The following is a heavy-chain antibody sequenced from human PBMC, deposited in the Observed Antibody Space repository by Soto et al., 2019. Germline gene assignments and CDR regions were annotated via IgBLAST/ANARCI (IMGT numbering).Heavy chain of an antibody. CDR1: GFNFSSYA. J-gene: IGHJ4*02. CDR2: ISYDGSNK. CDR3: ARDLVSYREYDY. V-gene: IGHV3-30-3*01. D-gene: IGHD3-16*02. Sequence: QVQLVESGGGVVQPGMSLRLSCAASGFNFSSYAMHWVRQAPGKGLEWVAVISYDGSNKYYEDSVKGRFTISRENSKNTLYLQMNSLRAEDTAVYYCARDLVSYREYDYWGQGTLVTVSS.